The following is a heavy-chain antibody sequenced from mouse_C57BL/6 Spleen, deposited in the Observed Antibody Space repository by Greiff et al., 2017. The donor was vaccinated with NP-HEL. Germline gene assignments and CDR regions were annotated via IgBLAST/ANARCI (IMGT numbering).Heavy chain of an antibody. Sequence: VQLQQSGPELVKPGASVKISCKASGYAFSSSWMNWVKQRPGKGLEWIGRIYPGDGDTNYNGKFKGKATLTADKSSSTAYMQLSSLTSEDSAVYFCARESRQLRRFDYWGQGTTLTVSS. D-gene: IGHD3-2*02. V-gene: IGHV1-82*01. CDR1: GYAFSSSW. CDR3: ARESRQLRRFDY. CDR2: IYPGDGDT. J-gene: IGHJ2*01.